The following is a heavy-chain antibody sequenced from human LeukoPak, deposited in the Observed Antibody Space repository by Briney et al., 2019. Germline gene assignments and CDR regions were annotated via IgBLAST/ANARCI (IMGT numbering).Heavy chain of an antibody. Sequence: QPGRSLRLSCAASGFTFSSYAMHWVRQAPGRGLEWVAVISYDGSNKYYADSVKGRFTISRDNSKNTLYLQMNSLRAEDTAVYYCARDRAYYYDSSGSGLRYWGQGTLVTVSS. J-gene: IGHJ4*02. CDR3: ARDRAYYYDSSGSGLRY. V-gene: IGHV3-30*11. CDR1: GFTFSSYA. CDR2: ISYDGSNK. D-gene: IGHD3-22*01.